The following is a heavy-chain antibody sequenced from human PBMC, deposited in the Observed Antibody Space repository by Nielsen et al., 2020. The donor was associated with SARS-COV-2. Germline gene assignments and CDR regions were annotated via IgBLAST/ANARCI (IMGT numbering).Heavy chain of an antibody. V-gene: IGHV3-23*01. CDR2: ITAGDTT. CDR1: GFTFSSYA. Sequence: WGSLRLSCAASGFTFSSYAMTWVRQAPGKGLEWVSSITAGDTTYYADSVRGRFTISRDNSRNTLWLQMNSLRAEDTAVYYCAKRSGYGSGSILYWGQGTLVTVSS. D-gene: IGHD3-10*01. CDR3: AKRSGYGSGSILY. J-gene: IGHJ4*02.